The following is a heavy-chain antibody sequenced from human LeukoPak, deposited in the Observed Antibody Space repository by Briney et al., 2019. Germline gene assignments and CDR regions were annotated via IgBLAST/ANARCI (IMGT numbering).Heavy chain of an antibody. D-gene: IGHD2-2*01. V-gene: IGHV1-8*03. CDR1: GYTFTSYD. Sequence: ASVKVSCKASGYTFTSYDINWVRQATGQGLEWMGWMNPNSGNTGYAQKFQGRVTITRNTSISTAYMELSSLRSEDTAVYYCARGTKLLSQYYYYYMDVWGKGTTVTVSS. CDR3: ARGTKLLSQYYYYYMDV. J-gene: IGHJ6*03. CDR2: MNPNSGNT.